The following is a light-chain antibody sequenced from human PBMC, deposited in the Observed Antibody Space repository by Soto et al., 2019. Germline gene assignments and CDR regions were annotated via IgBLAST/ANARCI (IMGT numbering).Light chain of an antibody. J-gene: IGKJ2*01. CDR1: RSFSSSY. CDR3: QQYGSSPPYT. V-gene: IGKV3-20*01. CDR2: AAS. Sequence: EIVLTQSPDTVSLSPGERATLSCRASRSFSSSYLAWYQQKPGQAPRLLIYAASSRATGIPDRFSGSKSGTDCTLTISRLEPEDSAVYYCQQYGSSPPYTFGQGTKLEIK.